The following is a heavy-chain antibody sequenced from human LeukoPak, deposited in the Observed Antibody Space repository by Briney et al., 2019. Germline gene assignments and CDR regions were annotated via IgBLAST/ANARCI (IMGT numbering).Heavy chain of an antibody. J-gene: IGHJ4*02. CDR3: ARESHHDYGDY. CDR1: GFTFSSYA. V-gene: IGHV3-30-3*01. CDR2: ISYDGSNK. Sequence: PGRSLRLSCAASGFTFSSYAMHWVRQAPGKGLEWVAVISYDGSNKYYADSVKGRFTISRDNSKNTLYLQMNSLRAEDTAVYYCARESHHDYGDYWGQGTLVTVSS.